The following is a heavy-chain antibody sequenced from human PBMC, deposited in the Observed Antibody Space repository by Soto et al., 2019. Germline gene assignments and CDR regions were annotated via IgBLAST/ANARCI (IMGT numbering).Heavy chain of an antibody. V-gene: IGHV3-21*01. D-gene: IGHD5-12*01. J-gene: IGHJ4*02. Sequence: GGSLRLSCAASGFTFSSYSMNWVRQAPGKGLEWVSSISSSSSYIYYADSVKGRFTISRDNAKNSLYLQMNSLRAEDTAVYYCARDNVATNYDYWGQGTLVTVSS. CDR1: GFTFSSYS. CDR2: ISSSSSYI. CDR3: ARDNVATNYDY.